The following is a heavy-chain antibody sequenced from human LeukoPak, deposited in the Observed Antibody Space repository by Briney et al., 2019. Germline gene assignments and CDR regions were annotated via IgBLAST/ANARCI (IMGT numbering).Heavy chain of an antibody. D-gene: IGHD3-10*01. CDR2: ISTSSSYI. V-gene: IGHV3-21*01. CDR1: GFTFSSYS. J-gene: IGHJ4*02. CDR3: ARGGGVYGLYGSGNTNSDY. Sequence: PGGSLRLSCAASGFTFSSYSMNWVRQAPGKGLEWVSSISTSSSYIYYADSVKGRFTISRDNAKNSLYLQMNSLRAEDTAVYYCARGGGVYGLYGSGNTNSDYWGQGTLVTVSS.